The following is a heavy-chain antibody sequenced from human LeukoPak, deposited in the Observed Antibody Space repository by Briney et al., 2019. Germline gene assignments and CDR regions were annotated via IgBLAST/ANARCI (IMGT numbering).Heavy chain of an antibody. CDR1: GDSVSSNSAA. Sequence: KASQTLSLTCAISGDSVSSNSAAWNWIRQPPSRGLEWLGRTYYRSKWCNDYALSVKSRITINPDTSKNQFSLQLNSVTPEDTAVYYCARERTGFDPWGQGTLVTVSS. CDR3: ARERTGFDP. V-gene: IGHV6-1*01. D-gene: IGHD1-1*01. J-gene: IGHJ5*02. CDR2: TYYRSKWCN.